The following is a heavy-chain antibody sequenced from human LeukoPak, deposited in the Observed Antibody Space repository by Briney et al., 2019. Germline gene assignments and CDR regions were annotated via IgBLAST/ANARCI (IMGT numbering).Heavy chain of an antibody. Sequence: GGSLRLSCAASGFTFSSYSMNWVRQAPGKGLEWVSSISSSCSYIYYADSLKGRFTVSRDNAKNSLYLQMNSLRADDTAVYYCARGRGLPVRPPNEGFLDYWGRGTLATVSS. D-gene: IGHD6-6*01. J-gene: IGHJ4*02. CDR1: GFTFSSYS. CDR2: ISSSCSYI. CDR3: ARGRGLPVRPPNEGFLDY. V-gene: IGHV3-21*01.